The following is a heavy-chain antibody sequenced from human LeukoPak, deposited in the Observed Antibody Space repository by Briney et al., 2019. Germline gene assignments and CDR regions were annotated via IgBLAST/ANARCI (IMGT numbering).Heavy chain of an antibody. V-gene: IGHV4-39*01. CDR1: GDSVSRSDSY. CDR2: IYYSGRT. D-gene: IGHD3-22*01. J-gene: IGHJ1*01. CDR3: ARRRYYDGSGYLE. Sequence: SETLSLTCSVSGDSVSRSDSYWVWIRQPPGKGLEWIGTIYYSGRTYYSPSLKSRVTLSVDTSSNQFSLNLRSVTAADTAVYYCARRRYYDGSGYLEWGQGTLLSVSS.